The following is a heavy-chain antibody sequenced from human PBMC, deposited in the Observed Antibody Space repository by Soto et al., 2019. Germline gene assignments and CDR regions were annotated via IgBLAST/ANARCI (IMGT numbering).Heavy chain of an antibody. CDR2: IYYSGST. CDR1: GGSISSSSYY. Sequence: SETLSLTCTVSGGSISSSSYYWGWIRQPPGKGLEWIGSIYYSGSTYYNPSLKSRVTISVDTSKNQFSLKLSSVTAADTAVYYCARRPWGRYSSSSPFDYWGQGTLVTVSS. V-gene: IGHV4-39*01. CDR3: ARRPWGRYSSSSPFDY. J-gene: IGHJ4*02. D-gene: IGHD6-6*01.